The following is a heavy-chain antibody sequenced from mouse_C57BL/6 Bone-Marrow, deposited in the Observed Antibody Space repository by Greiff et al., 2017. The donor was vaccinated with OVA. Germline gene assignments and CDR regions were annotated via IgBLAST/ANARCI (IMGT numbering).Heavy chain of an antibody. D-gene: IGHD1-1*01. Sequence: VQLQQSGPELVKPGASVKISCKASGYTFTDYYMNWVKQSHGKSLEWIGDINPNNGGTSYNQKFKGKATLTVDKSSSTAYMELRSLTSEDSAVYYCARWYYGSRYFDVWGTGTTVTVSS. CDR1: GYTFTDYY. V-gene: IGHV1-26*01. CDR2: INPNNGGT. J-gene: IGHJ1*03. CDR3: ARWYYGSRYFDV.